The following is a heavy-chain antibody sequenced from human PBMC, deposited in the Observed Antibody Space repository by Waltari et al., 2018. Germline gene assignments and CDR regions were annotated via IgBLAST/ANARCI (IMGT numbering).Heavy chain of an antibody. J-gene: IGHJ2*01. CDR2: IYYSGRT. D-gene: IGHD2-8*01. Sequence: QLQLQESGPGLVKPSETLSLTCTVSGGSISSSSYYWGWIRQPPGKGLAWIGSIYYSGRTYYHPSLKSRVTISVDTSKNQFSLKLSSVTAADTAVYYCARHPAMTIMLWYFDLWGRGTLVTVSS. CDR1: GGSISSSSYY. V-gene: IGHV4-39*01. CDR3: ARHPAMTIMLWYFDL.